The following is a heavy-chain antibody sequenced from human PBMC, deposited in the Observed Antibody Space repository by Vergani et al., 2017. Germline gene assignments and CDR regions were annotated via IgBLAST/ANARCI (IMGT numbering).Heavy chain of an antibody. CDR3: ASRYCSSTSCLISGWFDP. J-gene: IGHJ5*02. D-gene: IGHD2-2*01. V-gene: IGHV1-69*01. Sequence: QVQLVQSGAEVKKPGSSVKVSCKASGGTFSSYAISWVRQAPGQGLEWVGGIIPIFGTANYAQKFQGRVTITADESTSTAYMELSSLRSEDTAVYYCASRYCSSTSCLISGWFDPWGQGTLVTVSS. CDR1: GGTFSSYA. CDR2: IIPIFGTA.